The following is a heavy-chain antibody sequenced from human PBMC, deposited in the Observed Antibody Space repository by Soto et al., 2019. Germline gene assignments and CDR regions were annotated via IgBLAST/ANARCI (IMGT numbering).Heavy chain of an antibody. CDR2: INHSGST. D-gene: IGHD6-19*01. CDR3: ARPTRQWLGLRYYYGMDV. CDR1: GGSFSGYY. J-gene: IGHJ6*02. V-gene: IGHV4-34*01. Sequence: SETLSLTCAVYGGSFSGYYWSWIRQPPGKGLEWIGEINHSGSTNYNPSLKSRVTISVDTSKNQFSLKLSSVTAADTAVYYCARPTRQWLGLRYYYGMDVWGQGTTVTVSS.